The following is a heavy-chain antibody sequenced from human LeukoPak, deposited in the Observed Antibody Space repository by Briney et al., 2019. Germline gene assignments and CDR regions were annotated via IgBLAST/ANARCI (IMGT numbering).Heavy chain of an antibody. Sequence: ASVKVSCKASGGTFTSHAISWVRQAPGQGLEWMGGIIPIFGTANYAQKFQGRVTITADESTSTAYMELSSLRSEDTAVYYCARGDYGDYSGSYYYGMDVWGQGTTVTVSS. CDR2: IIPIFGTA. V-gene: IGHV1-69*13. CDR3: ARGDYGDYSGSYYYGMDV. D-gene: IGHD4-17*01. J-gene: IGHJ6*02. CDR1: GGTFTSHA.